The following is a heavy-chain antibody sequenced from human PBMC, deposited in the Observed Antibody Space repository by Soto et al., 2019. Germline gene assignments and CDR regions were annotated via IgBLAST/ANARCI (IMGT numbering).Heavy chain of an antibody. V-gene: IGHV3-74*01. J-gene: IGHJ5*01. CDR2: INSDGSHT. D-gene: IGHD4-17*01. Sequence: EVQLVESGGGLVQPGGSLRLSCAASGFTFFAYWIHWVRQVPGKGLVWVSRINSDGSHTSYADSVRGRFTISRDNSKNAVYLQMNGLTAEDTAVYYCAKEGGYGDYAGENWFDSWGQGSLVTVS. CDR1: GFTFFAYW. CDR3: AKEGGYGDYAGENWFDS.